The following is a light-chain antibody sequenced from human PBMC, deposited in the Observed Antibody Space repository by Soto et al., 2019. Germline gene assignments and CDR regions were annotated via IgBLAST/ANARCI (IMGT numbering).Light chain of an antibody. V-gene: IGKV1-5*03. CDR1: QSINSW. CDR2: KAS. CDR3: QQYDSYSIT. Sequence: DIQMTQSPSTLSASVGDRVTITCRASQSINSWLAWYQQKPGKALKLLIYKASSLESGVPSRFSGSGSGTEFTLTISSLQPDDLATYYCQQYDSYSITFGQGTRLEIK. J-gene: IGKJ5*01.